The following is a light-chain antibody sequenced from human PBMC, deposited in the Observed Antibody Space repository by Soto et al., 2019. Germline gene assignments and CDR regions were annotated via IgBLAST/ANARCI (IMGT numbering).Light chain of an antibody. J-gene: IGKJ1*01. CDR2: AAS. V-gene: IGKV1-9*01. CDR1: QGISTY. Sequence: DIQLTQSPSFLSASVGDRVTMTCRASQGISTYLAWYQQKPGKAPKLLIYAASTLQSGVPSRFSGSESGTEFALEISSLQPKDFATYYCQQLIPSPQTFGQGTKVDIK. CDR3: QQLIPSPQT.